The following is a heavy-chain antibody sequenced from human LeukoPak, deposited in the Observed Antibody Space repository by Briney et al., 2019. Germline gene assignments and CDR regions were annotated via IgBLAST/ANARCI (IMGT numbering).Heavy chain of an antibody. Sequence: AGGSLRLSRVASGFTFSTYAMSWVRQAPGKGLEWVSAISGSGGSTHYAESVKGRFTVSRDNSKNTLYLQMNSLRAEDTAVYYCAKEFVPAAILSYYYMDVWGRGTTVTVSS. CDR3: AKEFVPAAILSYYYMDV. V-gene: IGHV3-23*01. D-gene: IGHD2-2*01. J-gene: IGHJ6*03. CDR2: ISGSGGST. CDR1: GFTFSTYA.